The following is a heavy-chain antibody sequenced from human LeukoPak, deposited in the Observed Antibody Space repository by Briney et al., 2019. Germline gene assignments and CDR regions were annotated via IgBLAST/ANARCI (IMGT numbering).Heavy chain of an antibody. J-gene: IGHJ3*02. Sequence: SETLSLTCTVSDGSISSNSYYWGWIRQPPGKGLEWIANIYYSGNTYYNPSLKSRVTISVDTSKNQFSLKLSSVTAADTAVYYCARVGAVTMIVVVISDAFDIWGRGTMVTVSS. V-gene: IGHV4-39*07. CDR2: IYYSGNT. D-gene: IGHD3-22*01. CDR3: ARVGAVTMIVVVISDAFDI. CDR1: DGSISSNSYY.